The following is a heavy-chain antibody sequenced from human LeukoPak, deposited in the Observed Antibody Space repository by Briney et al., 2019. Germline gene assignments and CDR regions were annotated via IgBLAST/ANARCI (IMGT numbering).Heavy chain of an antibody. J-gene: IGHJ3*02. CDR1: EFAFNEYA. CDR2: IGGDGYSA. Sequence: GGSLRLSCAASEFAFNEYAMHWVRQAPETGLKWVSLIGGDGYSAFYADYVRGRFTISRDNSRSSLYLQMNSLRTEDSALYYCVKAQGDAFEIWGQGTVVIVSS. CDR3: VKAQGDAFEI. V-gene: IGHV3-43*02.